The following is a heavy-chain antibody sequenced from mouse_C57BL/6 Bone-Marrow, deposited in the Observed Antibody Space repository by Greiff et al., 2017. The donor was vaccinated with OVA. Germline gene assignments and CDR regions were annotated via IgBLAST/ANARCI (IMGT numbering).Heavy chain of an antibody. CDR1: GYTFTDYY. Sequence: VMLVESGAELVRPGASVKLSCKASGYTFTDYYINWVKQRPGQGLEWIARIYPGSGNTYYNEKFKGKATLTAEKSSSTAYMQLSSLTSEDSAVYFCALTVGYAMDYWGQGTSVTVSS. CDR3: ALTVGYAMDY. CDR2: IYPGSGNT. V-gene: IGHV1-76*01. J-gene: IGHJ4*01. D-gene: IGHD1-1*01.